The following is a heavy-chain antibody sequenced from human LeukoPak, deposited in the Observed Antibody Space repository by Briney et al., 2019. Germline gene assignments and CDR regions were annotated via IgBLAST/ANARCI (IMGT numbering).Heavy chain of an antibody. CDR2: ISGSGGST. CDR1: GFTFSSYA. D-gene: IGHD1-26*01. CDR3: ARDGREWELLSAGQGFLDY. Sequence: GGSLRLSCAASGFTFSSYAMSWVRQAPVKGLEWVSAISGSGGSTYYADSVKGRFTISRDNSKNTLYLQMNSLRAEDTALYYCARDGREWELLSAGQGFLDYWGQGTLVTVSS. J-gene: IGHJ4*02. V-gene: IGHV3-23*01.